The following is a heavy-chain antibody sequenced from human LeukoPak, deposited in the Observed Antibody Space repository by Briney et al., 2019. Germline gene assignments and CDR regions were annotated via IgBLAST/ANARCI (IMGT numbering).Heavy chain of an antibody. CDR2: ISGSGGST. V-gene: IGHV3-23*01. D-gene: IGHD1-26*01. Sequence: GGSLRLSCAASGFTFSSYAMSWVRQAPGKGLEWVSAISGSGGSTYYADSVKGRFTISRDNSKNTLYLQMNSLRAEDTAVYYCARDSRELSRTWYFDYWGQGTWSPSPQ. J-gene: IGHJ4*02. CDR1: GFTFSSYA. CDR3: ARDSRELSRTWYFDY.